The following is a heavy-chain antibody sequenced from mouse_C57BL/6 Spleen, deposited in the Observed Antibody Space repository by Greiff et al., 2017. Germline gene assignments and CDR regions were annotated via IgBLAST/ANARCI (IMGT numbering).Heavy chain of an antibody. CDR1: GYTFTDYY. CDR2: INPNNGGT. V-gene: IGHV1-26*01. Sequence: EVQLQQSGPELVKPGASVKISCKASGYTFTDYYMNWVKQSHGKSLEWIGDINPNNGGTSYNQKFKGKATLTVDKSSSTAYMALRSLTSEDSAVYYCARYTQLGRGYFDVWGTGTTVTVSS. D-gene: IGHD4-1*02. J-gene: IGHJ1*03. CDR3: ARYTQLGRGYFDV.